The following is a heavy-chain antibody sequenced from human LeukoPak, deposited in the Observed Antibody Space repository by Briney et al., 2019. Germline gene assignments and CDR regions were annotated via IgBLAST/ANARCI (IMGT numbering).Heavy chain of an antibody. D-gene: IGHD2-15*01. J-gene: IGHJ4*02. Sequence: GASVKVSCKASGYTFTSYGISWVRQAPGQGLEWMGWISAYNGNTNYAQKLQGRVTMTTDTSTSTAYMELRSLRSDDTAVYYCARLRYCSGGSCQNPDYWGQGTLVTVSS. V-gene: IGHV1-18*01. CDR3: ARLRYCSGGSCQNPDY. CDR1: GYTFTSYG. CDR2: ISAYNGNT.